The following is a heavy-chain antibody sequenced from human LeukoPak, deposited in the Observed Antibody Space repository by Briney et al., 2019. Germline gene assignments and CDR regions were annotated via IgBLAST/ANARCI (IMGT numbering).Heavy chain of an antibody. D-gene: IGHD3-22*01. CDR2: ISGSGGST. CDR1: GFTFSSYA. CDR3: AKSRGYYDSSGYDYYYYMDV. Sequence: GGSLRLSCAASGFTFSSYAMSWVRQAPGKGLEWVSAISGSGGSTYYADSVKGRFTISRDNSKNTLYLQMNSLRAEDTAVYYCAKSRGYYDSSGYDYYYYMDVWGKGTTVTASS. J-gene: IGHJ6*03. V-gene: IGHV3-23*01.